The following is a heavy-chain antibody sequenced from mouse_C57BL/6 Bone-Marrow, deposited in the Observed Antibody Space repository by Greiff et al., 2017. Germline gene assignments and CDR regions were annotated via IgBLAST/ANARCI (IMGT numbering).Heavy chain of an antibody. CDR3: ARDYYGSSWYFDY. V-gene: IGHV1-26*01. Sequence: EVQLQQSGPELVKPGASVKISCKASGYTFTDYYMNWVKQSHGKSLEWIGDINPNNGGTSYNQKLKGKATLTVDKSSSPAYMELRSLTSEDSAVYYCARDYYGSSWYFDYWGQGTILTVSS. J-gene: IGHJ2*01. D-gene: IGHD1-1*01. CDR2: INPNNGGT. CDR1: GYTFTDYY.